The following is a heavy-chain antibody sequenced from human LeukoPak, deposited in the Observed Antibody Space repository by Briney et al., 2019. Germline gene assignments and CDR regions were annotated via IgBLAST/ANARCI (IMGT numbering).Heavy chain of an antibody. D-gene: IGHD1-26*01. CDR2: IKQDGSEQ. CDR1: GFTFTTYW. CDR3: ARDSIVGATSFDS. Sequence: GGSLRLSCAASGFTFTTYWMGWVRQAPGKGLEWVANIKQDGSEQYYVDSVKGRFTISRDNAKNSLYLQMNSLRAEDSAVYYCARDSIVGATSFDSWGQGTLVTVSS. V-gene: IGHV3-7*01. J-gene: IGHJ4*02.